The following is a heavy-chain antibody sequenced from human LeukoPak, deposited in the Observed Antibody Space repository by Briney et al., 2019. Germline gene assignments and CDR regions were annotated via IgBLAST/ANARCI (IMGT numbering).Heavy chain of an antibody. CDR3: AGAYGGTAQPFDY. V-gene: IGHV4-39*01. CDR2: IYYSGST. CDR1: GGSISSSSYY. D-gene: IGHD4-23*01. Sequence: SETLSLTCTVSGGSISSSSYYWGWIRQPPGKGLEWIGSIYYSGSTYYNPSLKSRVTISVDTSKNQFSLKLSSVTAADTAVYYCAGAYGGTAQPFDYWGQGTLVTVSS. J-gene: IGHJ4*02.